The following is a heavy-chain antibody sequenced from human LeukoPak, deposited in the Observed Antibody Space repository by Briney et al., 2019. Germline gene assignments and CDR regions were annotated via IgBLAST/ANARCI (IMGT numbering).Heavy chain of an antibody. D-gene: IGHD3-10*01. J-gene: IGHJ4*02. Sequence: SQTLSLTCTVSGGSISSGSYYWSWIRQPAGKGLEWIGRIYTSGSTNYNPSLKSRVTISVDTSKNQFSLKLSSVTAADTAVYYCARDPRITMVRGVYFDYWGQGTLVTVSS. V-gene: IGHV4-61*02. CDR1: GGSISSGSYY. CDR2: IYTSGST. CDR3: ARDPRITMVRGVYFDY.